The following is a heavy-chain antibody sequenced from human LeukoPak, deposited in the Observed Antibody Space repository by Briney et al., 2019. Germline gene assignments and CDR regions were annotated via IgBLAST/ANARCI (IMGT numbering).Heavy chain of an antibody. CDR3: ARAPHYYDSSGYYYYYGMDV. J-gene: IGHJ6*02. CDR1: GGSISSGSYY. V-gene: IGHV4-61*02. Sequence: SETLSLTCTVSGGSISSGSYYWSWIRQPAGKGLEWIGRIYTSGSTNYNPSLKTRDTISVDTSKNQFSLKLSSVTAADTAVYYCARAPHYYDSSGYYYYYGMDVWGQGTTVSVSS. D-gene: IGHD3-22*01. CDR2: IYTSGST.